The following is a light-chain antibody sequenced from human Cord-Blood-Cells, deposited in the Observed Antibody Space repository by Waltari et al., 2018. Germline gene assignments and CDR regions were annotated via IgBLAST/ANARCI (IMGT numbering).Light chain of an antibody. Sequence: EIVLTQSPGTLSLSPGERATLSCRARQSVSSSYLAWYQQKPGQAPRLLIYGASSRATGIPSRFSGSGSGTDFTLTISRLEPEDVAVYYCQQYGSSPMYSFGQGTKLEIK. CDR1: QSVSSSY. J-gene: IGKJ2*03. CDR2: GAS. V-gene: IGKV3-20*01. CDR3: QQYGSSPMYS.